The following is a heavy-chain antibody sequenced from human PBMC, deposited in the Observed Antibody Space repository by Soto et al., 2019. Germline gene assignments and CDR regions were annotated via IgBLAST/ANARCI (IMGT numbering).Heavy chain of an antibody. D-gene: IGHD3-22*01. CDR2: IYYSGST. CDR3: ARVTYYYDSRGYTYDMDV. J-gene: IGHJ6*02. V-gene: IGHV4-39*01. Sequence: SETLSLTCTVAGGSISSSSYYWGWIRQPPGKGLEWIGSIYYSGSTYYNPSLKSRVTISVDTSKNQFSLKLSSVTAADTAVYYCARVTYYYDSRGYTYDMDVWGQGTTVTVSS. CDR1: GGSISSSSYY.